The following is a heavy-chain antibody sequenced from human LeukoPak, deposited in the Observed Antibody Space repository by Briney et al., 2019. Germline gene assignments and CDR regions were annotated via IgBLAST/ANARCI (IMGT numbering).Heavy chain of an antibody. Sequence: GGSLRLSCAASGFSFSDYWMDWVRQSPGKGMEWVANINQDGSEGYYADSVKGRFTISRDNAKNSLYLQMNSLRAEDTAVYYCASLGAGIAARYWGQGTLVTVSS. CDR1: GFSFSDYW. CDR3: ASLGAGIAARY. D-gene: IGHD6-6*01. V-gene: IGHV3-7*01. CDR2: INQDGSEG. J-gene: IGHJ4*02.